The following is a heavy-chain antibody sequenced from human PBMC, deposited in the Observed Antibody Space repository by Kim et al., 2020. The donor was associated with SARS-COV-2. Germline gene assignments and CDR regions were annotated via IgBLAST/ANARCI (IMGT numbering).Heavy chain of an antibody. J-gene: IGHJ5*02. D-gene: IGHD4-17*01. CDR3: ARQSLTTGT. CDR2: GIT. V-gene: IGHV4-31*02. Sequence: GITYYNPSLKSRVTISVDTSKNQFSLKLSSVTAADTAVYYCARQSLTTGTWGQGTLVTVSS.